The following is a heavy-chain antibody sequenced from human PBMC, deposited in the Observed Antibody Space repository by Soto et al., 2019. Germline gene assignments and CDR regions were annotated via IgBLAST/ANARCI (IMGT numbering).Heavy chain of an antibody. Sequence: PSQTLSLTCAISGDSVSSNSAAWNWIRQSPSRGLEWLGRAYYRSKWYNDYAVSVKSRITINPDTSKNQFSLQLNSVTPEDTAVYYFARYGGDDIVVVPAAIPGTLNWFDPWGQGTLVTVSS. D-gene: IGHD2-2*01. J-gene: IGHJ5*02. CDR2: AYYRSKWYN. CDR3: ARYGGDDIVVVPAAIPGTLNWFDP. V-gene: IGHV6-1*01. CDR1: GDSVSSNSAA.